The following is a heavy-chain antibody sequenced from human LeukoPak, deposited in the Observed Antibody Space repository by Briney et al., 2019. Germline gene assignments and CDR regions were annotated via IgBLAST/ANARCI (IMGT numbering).Heavy chain of an antibody. V-gene: IGHV4-61*01. D-gene: IGHD3-22*01. CDR3: AREYGLYYYDSSGYYGDWFDP. J-gene: IGHJ5*02. Sequence: NASETLSLTCTVSGGSVSSGSYYWSWIRQPPGKGLEWIGYIYYSGSTNYNPSLKSRVTISVDTSKNQFSLKLSSVTAADTAVYYCAREYGLYYYDSSGYYGDWFDPWGQGPLVTVSS. CDR2: IYYSGST. CDR1: GGSVSSGSYY.